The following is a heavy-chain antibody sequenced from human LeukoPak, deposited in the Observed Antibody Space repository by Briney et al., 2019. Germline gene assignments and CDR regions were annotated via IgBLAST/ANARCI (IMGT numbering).Heavy chain of an antibody. V-gene: IGHV3-48*03. CDR2: ISSSGSTI. CDR1: GFTFSSYE. CDR3: ARGGEWFSAGGVFDY. Sequence: GGSLRLSCAASGFTFSSYEMNWVRQAPGKGLEWVSYISSSGSTIYYADFVKGRFTISRDNAKNSLYLQMNSLRAEDTAVYYCARGGEWFSAGGVFDYWGQGTLVTVSS. J-gene: IGHJ4*02. D-gene: IGHD2-8*01.